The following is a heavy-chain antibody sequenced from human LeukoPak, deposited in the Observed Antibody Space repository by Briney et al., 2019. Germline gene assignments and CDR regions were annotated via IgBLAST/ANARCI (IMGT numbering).Heavy chain of an antibody. J-gene: IGHJ4*02. CDR2: IYYSGTT. CDR1: GGSISSGDYY. Sequence: SQTLSLTCTVSGGSISSGDYYWSWIRQPPGKGLEWIGYIYYSGTTYYNPSLKSRLTISVDTSKNQFSLKLSSVTAADTAVYYCARGQAYYYGFDYWGQGTQVTVSS. V-gene: IGHV4-30-4*08. D-gene: IGHD3-10*01. CDR3: ARGQAYYYGFDY.